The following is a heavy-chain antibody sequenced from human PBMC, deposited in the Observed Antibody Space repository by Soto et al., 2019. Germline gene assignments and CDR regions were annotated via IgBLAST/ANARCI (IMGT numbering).Heavy chain of an antibody. V-gene: IGHV1-69*08. Sequence: QVQLVQSGAEVKKPGSSVKVSCKASGGTFSSYTISWVRQAPGQGLEWMGRIIPILGIANYAQKFQGRVTITADKSTSTAYMELSSLRSEDTAVYYCARDKPYIVATIFYYWGQGTLVTVSS. D-gene: IGHD5-12*01. CDR1: GGTFSSYT. CDR2: IIPILGIA. CDR3: ARDKPYIVATIFYY. J-gene: IGHJ4*02.